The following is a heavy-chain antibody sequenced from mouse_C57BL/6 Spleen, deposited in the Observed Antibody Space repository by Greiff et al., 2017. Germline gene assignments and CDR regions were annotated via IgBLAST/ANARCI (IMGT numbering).Heavy chain of an antibody. D-gene: IGHD3-3*01. CDR2: IYPGSGST. CDR1: GYTFTSYW. V-gene: IGHV1-55*01. J-gene: IGHJ1*03. Sequence: VQLQQSGAELVKPGASVKMSCKASGYTFTSYWITWVKQRPGQGLEWIGDIYPGSGSTNYNEKFKSKATLTVDTSSSTAYMQLSSLTSEDSAVYYCARGAGPHWYFDVWGTGTTVTVSS. CDR3: ARGAGPHWYFDV.